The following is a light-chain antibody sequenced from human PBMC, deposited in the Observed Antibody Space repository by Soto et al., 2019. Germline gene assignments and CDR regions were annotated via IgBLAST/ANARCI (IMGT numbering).Light chain of an antibody. CDR1: QSITTD. V-gene: IGKV3-11*01. CDR3: QQRTQWPPT. Sequence: DIVLTQSPATLSLSPGEGATLSCRASQSITTDLSWYQQTPGQAPRLLIYDTSNRATGIPARFSGSGSGTDFTLTISSLEPEDFAVYYCQQRTQWPPTFGGGTKVEGK. J-gene: IGKJ4*01. CDR2: DTS.